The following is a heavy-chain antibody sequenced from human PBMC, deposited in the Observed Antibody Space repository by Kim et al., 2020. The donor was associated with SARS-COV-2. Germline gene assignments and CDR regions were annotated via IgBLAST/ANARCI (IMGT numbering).Heavy chain of an antibody. CDR3: ARPSVEVAGTRWFDP. V-gene: IGHV3-23*01. CDR1: GFTFSIYA. CDR2: IGSSGRGT. D-gene: IGHD6-19*01. J-gene: IGHJ5*02. Sequence: GGSLRLSCAASGFTFSIYAMSWVRQAPGKGLEWVSAIGSSGRGTHYADSVRGRFTISSDNSKNTFYLQMDSLKTEDTALYYCARPSVEVAGTRWFDPWGQGTLVTVS.